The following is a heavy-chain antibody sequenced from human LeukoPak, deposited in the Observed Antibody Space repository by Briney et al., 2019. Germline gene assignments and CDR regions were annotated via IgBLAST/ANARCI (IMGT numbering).Heavy chain of an antibody. J-gene: IGHJ4*02. CDR1: GFTFSSYA. CDR3: AKGSAFYYDSSGYSAPFDY. CDR2: ISGSGGTT. D-gene: IGHD3-22*01. Sequence: SGGSLRLSCAASGFTFSSYAMGWVRQAPGKGLEWVSSISGSGGTTYYADSVKGRVTISRDNSNNTVFLQMSGLTAEDTAIYYCAKGSAFYYDSSGYSAPFDYWGQGTLVPVSS. V-gene: IGHV3-23*01.